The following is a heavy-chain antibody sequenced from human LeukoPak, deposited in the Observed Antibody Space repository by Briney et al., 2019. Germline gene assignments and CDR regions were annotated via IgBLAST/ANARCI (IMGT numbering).Heavy chain of an antibody. V-gene: IGHV3-30-3*01. CDR3: AKDRAGYDSSGYPGHFDY. CDR2: ISYDGSNK. CDR1: GFTFSSYA. D-gene: IGHD3-22*01. Sequence: SGGSLRLSCAASGFTFSSYAMHWVRQAPGKGLEWVAVISYDGSNKYYADSVKGRFTISRDNSKNTLYLQMNSLRPEDTAVYYCAKDRAGYDSSGYPGHFDYWGQGTLVTVSS. J-gene: IGHJ4*02.